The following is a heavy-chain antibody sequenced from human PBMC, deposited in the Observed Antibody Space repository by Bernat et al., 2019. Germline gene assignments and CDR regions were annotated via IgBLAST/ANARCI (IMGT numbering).Heavy chain of an antibody. D-gene: IGHD3-22*01. CDR2: IYSGGST. Sequence: EVQLVESGGGLAQPGGSLRLSCAASGFTVSSNYMSWVRQAPGKGLEWVSVIYSGGSTYYADSVKGRFTISRDNSKNTLYLQMNSLRAEDTAVYYCAFYYDSRNYYGMDVWGQGTTVTVSS. CDR1: GFTVSSNY. V-gene: IGHV3-66*01. CDR3: AFYYDSRNYYGMDV. J-gene: IGHJ6*02.